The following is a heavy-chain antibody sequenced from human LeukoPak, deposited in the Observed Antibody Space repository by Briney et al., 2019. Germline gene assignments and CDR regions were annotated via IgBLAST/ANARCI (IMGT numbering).Heavy chain of an antibody. CDR3: VKRAQHESYYYYGSGSYGDDAFDI. Sequence: QTGGSLRLSCAASGFTVSSNYMSWVRQAPGKGLEWVSVIYSGGSTYYADSVKGRFTISRDNSKNTLHLQMNSLRAEDTAVYYCVKRAQHESYYYYGSGSYGDDAFDIWGQGTMVTVSS. CDR2: IYSGGST. D-gene: IGHD3-10*01. V-gene: IGHV3-66*01. J-gene: IGHJ3*02. CDR1: GFTVSSNY.